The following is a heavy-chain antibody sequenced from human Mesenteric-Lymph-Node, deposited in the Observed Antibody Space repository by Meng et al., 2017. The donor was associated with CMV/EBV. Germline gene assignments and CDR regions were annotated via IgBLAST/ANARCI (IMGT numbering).Heavy chain of an antibody. D-gene: IGHD2/OR15-2a*01. J-gene: IGHJ5*02. CDR1: GYTFTDFY. CDR2: INPNSGVS. V-gene: IGHV1-2*06. CDR3: ARDNVNPEGFDP. Sequence: QVQLVQSRAEVGKPGASGMVSCKASGYTFTDFYIHWVRQAPGQGLEWMGRINPNSGVSNSAQNFQGRVTMTRDTSISTAYMELGRLTSDDTAVYYCARDNVNPEGFDPWGQGTLVTVPQ.